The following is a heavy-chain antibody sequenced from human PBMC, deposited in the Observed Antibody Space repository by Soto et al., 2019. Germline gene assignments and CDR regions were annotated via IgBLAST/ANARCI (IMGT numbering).Heavy chain of an antibody. J-gene: IGHJ4*02. D-gene: IGHD5-18*01. Sequence: GGSLRLSCAASGFTFSSYWMSWVRQAPGKGLEWVASIKEDGAEKYYVDSVEGRFTISRDNAENSLCLHMNSLRAEDTAVYHCARWNVQHDSYGYFWGQGTLVTVSS. CDR2: IKEDGAEK. CDR3: ARWNVQHDSYGYF. V-gene: IGHV3-7*01. CDR1: GFTFSSYW.